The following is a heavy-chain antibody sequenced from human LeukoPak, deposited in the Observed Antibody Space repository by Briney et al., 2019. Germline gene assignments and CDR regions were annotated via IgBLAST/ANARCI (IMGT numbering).Heavy chain of an antibody. Sequence: PSETLSLTCAVYGGSFSHYYWSWIRQSPGMGLEWIGEINDSGTINYNPSLMSRVTISVDKSKNQFSLKLSSATAADKAVYYCARRWNYGRNYYIDVWGKGATVSVSS. D-gene: IGHD1-7*01. V-gene: IGHV4-34*01. CDR2: INDSGTI. CDR3: ARRWNYGRNYYIDV. CDR1: GGSFSHYY. J-gene: IGHJ6*03.